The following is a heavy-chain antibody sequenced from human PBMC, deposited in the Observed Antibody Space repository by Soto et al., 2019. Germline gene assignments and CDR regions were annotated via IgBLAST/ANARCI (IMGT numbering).Heavy chain of an antibody. D-gene: IGHD3-22*01. V-gene: IGHV3-48*01. CDR2: INSGSTSV. J-gene: IGHJ4*02. CDR1: GFIFNSYS. CDR3: GSSASPDAY. Sequence: GGSLRLSCVASGFIFNSYSRNWVRQAPGKGLEWISYINSGSTSVFYADSVKGRFTISRDNAKNSLYLQMNSLRAEDTAVYYCGSSASPDAYWGQGTLVTVSS.